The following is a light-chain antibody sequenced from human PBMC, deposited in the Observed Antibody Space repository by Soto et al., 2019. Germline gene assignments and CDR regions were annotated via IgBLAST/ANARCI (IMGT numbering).Light chain of an antibody. Sequence: DIQVTQSPSSLSASVGDRVTITCRASQSINTYLNWYQQKPGKAPKLLIYTASNLQSGVPSRFRGSGSGTDFTLTSSGLEPEDFATYYCQQTYTTLSFGGGTKVEI. CDR3: QQTYTTLS. V-gene: IGKV1-39*01. CDR2: TAS. CDR1: QSINTY. J-gene: IGKJ4*01.